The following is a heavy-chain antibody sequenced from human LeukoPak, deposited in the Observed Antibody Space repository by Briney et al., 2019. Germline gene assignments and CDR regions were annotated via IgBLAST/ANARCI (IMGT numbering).Heavy chain of an antibody. CDR3: ANSNRCTSPNCLGYYYFYMDV. J-gene: IGHJ6*03. V-gene: IGHV3-23*01. D-gene: IGHD2-8*01. CDR2: VKGGGAGA. CDR1: GFTLGNFA. Sequence: GGTLRLSCAASGFTLGNFAMSWVRHVPEKGLELVSTVKGGGAGAHYADSVKGRFTISRDNSRNTLYMQMNSLRAEDTAVYYCANSNRCTSPNCLGYYYFYMDVWGKGTTVTVSS.